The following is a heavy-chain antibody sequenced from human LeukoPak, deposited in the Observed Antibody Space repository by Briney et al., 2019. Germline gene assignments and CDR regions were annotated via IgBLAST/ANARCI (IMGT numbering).Heavy chain of an antibody. D-gene: IGHD4-17*01. J-gene: IGHJ4*02. Sequence: SVKVSCKASGGTFSSYAISWVRQAPGQGLEWMGRIIPIFGTANYAQKFQGRVTITTDESTSTAYMELSSLRSEDTAVYYCARDLMGDGHYYYWGQGTLVTVSS. CDR1: GGTFSSYA. CDR3: ARDLMGDGHYYY. CDR2: IIPIFGTA. V-gene: IGHV1-69*05.